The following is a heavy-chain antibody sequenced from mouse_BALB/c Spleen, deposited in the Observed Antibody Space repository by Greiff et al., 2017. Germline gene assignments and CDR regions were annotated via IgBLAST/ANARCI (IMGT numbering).Heavy chain of an antibody. CDR2: ISYSGST. D-gene: IGHD1-1*01. V-gene: IGHV3-2*02. J-gene: IGHJ2*01. Sequence: EVKLQESGPGLVKPSQSLSLTCTVTGYSITSDYAWNWIRQFPGNKLEWMGYISYSGSTSYNPSLKSRISITRDTSKNPFFLQLNSVTTEDTATYDWARRDYYGSRLLDYWGQGTTLTVSS. CDR1: GYSITSDYA. CDR3: ARRDYYGSRLLDY.